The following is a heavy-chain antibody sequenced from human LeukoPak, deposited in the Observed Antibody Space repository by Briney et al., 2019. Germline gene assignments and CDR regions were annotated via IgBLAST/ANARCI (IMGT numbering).Heavy chain of an antibody. CDR3: ARDPQRYSSSWYRDY. D-gene: IGHD6-13*01. CDR1: GYTFTSYA. CDR2: INAGNGNT. J-gene: IGHJ4*02. Sequence: ASVKVSCKASGYTFTSYAMHWVRQAPGQRLEWMGWINAGNGNTKYSQKFQGRVTITRDTSASTAYMELSSLRSEDTAVYYCARDPQRYSSSWYRDYWGQGTLVTVSS. V-gene: IGHV1-3*01.